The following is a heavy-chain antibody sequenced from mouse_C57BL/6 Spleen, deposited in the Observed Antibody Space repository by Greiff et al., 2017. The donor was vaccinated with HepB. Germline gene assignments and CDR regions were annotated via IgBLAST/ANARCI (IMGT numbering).Heavy chain of an antibody. Sequence: EVKLVESEGGLVQPGSSMKLSCTASGFTFSDYYMAWVRQVPEKGLEWVANINYDGSSTYYLDSLKSRFIISRDNAKNILYLQMSSLKSEDTATYYCARDRYYYDYDGGFAYWGQGTLVTVSA. J-gene: IGHJ3*01. CDR3: ARDRYYYDYDGGFAY. CDR1: GFTFSDYY. V-gene: IGHV5-16*01. CDR2: INYDGSST. D-gene: IGHD2-4*01.